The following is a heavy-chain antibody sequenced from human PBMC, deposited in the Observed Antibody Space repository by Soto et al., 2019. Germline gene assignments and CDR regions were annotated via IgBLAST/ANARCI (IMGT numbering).Heavy chain of an antibody. CDR1: GFSVTDHY. V-gene: IGHV3-53*01. J-gene: IGHJ4*02. CDR3: ARSFNDWTTYFDY. Sequence: HPGGSLRLSCVASGFSVTDHYMTWVRQAPGKGLEWVSVLYTGGSAYYGDSVKGRFTISRDSSTNTLYLQMNSLKVGDTAFYFCARSFNDWTTYFDYWSEGTLVTVSS. CDR2: LYTGGSA. D-gene: IGHD3-9*01.